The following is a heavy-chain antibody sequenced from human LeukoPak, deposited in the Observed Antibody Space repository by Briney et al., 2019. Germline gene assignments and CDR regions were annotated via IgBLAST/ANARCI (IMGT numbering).Heavy chain of an antibody. CDR2: IYYSGST. CDR3: ARVSDYDYVWGSYRYSHFDY. Sequence: PSETLSLTCTVSGGSISSYYWSWIRQPPGKGLEWIGYIYYSGSTNYNPSLKGRVTISVDTSKNQFSLKLSSVTAADTAVYYCARVSDYDYVWGSYRYSHFDYWGQGTLVTVSS. CDR1: GGSISSYY. J-gene: IGHJ4*02. V-gene: IGHV4-59*01. D-gene: IGHD3-16*02.